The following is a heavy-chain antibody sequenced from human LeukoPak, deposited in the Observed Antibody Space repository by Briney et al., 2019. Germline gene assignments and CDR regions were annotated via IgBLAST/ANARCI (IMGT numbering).Heavy chain of an antibody. CDR1: GGTFSSYA. CDR2: IIPIFGTA. V-gene: IGHV1-69*05. CDR3: ARDVGCSSTSCYDGWFDP. D-gene: IGHD2-2*01. Sequence: SVKVSCKASGGTFSSYAISWVRQAPGQGLEWMGRIIPIFGTANYAQKFQGRVTITTDESTSTAYMELSSLRSEDTAVYYCARDVGCSSTSCYDGWFDPWGQGTLVTVSS. J-gene: IGHJ5*02.